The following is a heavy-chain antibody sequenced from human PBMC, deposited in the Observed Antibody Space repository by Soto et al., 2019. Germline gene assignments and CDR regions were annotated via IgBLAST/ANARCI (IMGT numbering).Heavy chain of an antibody. CDR2: IYWDDDK. J-gene: IGHJ5*02. CDR1: GFSLSTSGVG. Sequence: QITLKESGPTLVKPTQTLTLTCTFSGFSLSTSGVGVGWISQPPGKALELRALIYWDDDKLYSPSLKSRLTITKDPSKNQVFLTMTNLDPVDTATYYCAHFIDLLGQNWFDPWGQGTLVTVSS. V-gene: IGHV2-5*02. D-gene: IGHD1-26*01. CDR3: AHFIDLLGQNWFDP.